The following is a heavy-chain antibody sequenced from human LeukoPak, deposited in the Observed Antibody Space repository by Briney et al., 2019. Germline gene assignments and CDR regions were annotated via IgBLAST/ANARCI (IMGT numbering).Heavy chain of an antibody. J-gene: IGHJ6*03. D-gene: IGHD3-3*01. Sequence: ASVKVSCKASGYTFTSYGISWVRQAPGQGLEWMGWISAYNGNTNYAQKFQGRVTITRNTSISTAYMELSSLRSEDTAVYYCARGLSSYDFWSGYSRGYYYYMDVWGKGTTVTVSS. CDR2: ISAYNGNT. V-gene: IGHV1-18*01. CDR1: GYTFTSYG. CDR3: ARGLSSYDFWSGYSRGYYYYMDV.